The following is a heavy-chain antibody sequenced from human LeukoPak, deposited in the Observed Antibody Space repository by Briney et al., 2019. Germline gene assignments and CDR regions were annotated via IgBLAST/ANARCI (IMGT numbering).Heavy chain of an antibody. D-gene: IGHD6-13*01. CDR1: GFTFSNYG. CDR2: ISGTGGSA. V-gene: IGHV3-23*01. Sequence: GGSLRLSCSASGFTFSNYGMSWVRQAPGKGLQWVSTISGTGGSADYAASVKGRFTFSRDNSKNTLYLQMNSLRAEDTAVYYCAKDRRALYSIAAAGTFDYWGQGTLVTVSS. CDR3: AKDRRALYSIAAAGTFDY. J-gene: IGHJ4*02.